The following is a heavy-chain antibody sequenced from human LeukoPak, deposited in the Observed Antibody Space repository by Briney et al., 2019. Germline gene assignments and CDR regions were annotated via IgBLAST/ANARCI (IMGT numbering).Heavy chain of an antibody. CDR1: GFTFSSYA. CDR3: AKDSDLVVVAANRPYYFDY. J-gene: IGHJ4*02. D-gene: IGHD2-15*01. V-gene: IGHV3-23*01. Sequence: GGSLRLSCAASGFTFSSYAMSWVRQAPGKGLEWVSAIRGSGGSTYYADSVKGRFTISRDNSKNTLYLQMNSLRAEDTAVYYCAKDSDLVVVAANRPYYFDYWGQGTLVTVSS. CDR2: IRGSGGST.